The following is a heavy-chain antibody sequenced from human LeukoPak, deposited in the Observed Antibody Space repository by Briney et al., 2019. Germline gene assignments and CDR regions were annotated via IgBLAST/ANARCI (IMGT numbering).Heavy chain of an antibody. J-gene: IGHJ4*02. CDR1: GFTFSSYS. Sequence: GGSLRLSCAASGFTFSSYSMNWVRQAPGKGLEWVSVIYSGGSTYYADSVKGRLTISRDNSKNTLYLQMNSLRAEDTAVYYCARGVGSGSRLRAGDYWGQGTLVTVSS. V-gene: IGHV3-53*01. CDR3: ARGVGSGSRLRAGDY. CDR2: IYSGGST. D-gene: IGHD1-26*01.